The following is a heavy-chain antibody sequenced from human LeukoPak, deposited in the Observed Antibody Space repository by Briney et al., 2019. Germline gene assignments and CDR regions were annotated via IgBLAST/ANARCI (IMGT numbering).Heavy chain of an antibody. CDR3: AKDRYSSGWYSDFDY. V-gene: IGHV3-30*18. CDR2: ISDDGSNK. D-gene: IGHD6-19*01. J-gene: IGHJ4*02. CDR1: GFTFSNYA. Sequence: GGSLRLSCAASGFTFSNYAMHWVRQAPGKGLEWGAVISDDGSNKYYGDSVKGRFTISRDNSKNTVYLQMNSLRAEDTAVYYCAKDRYSSGWYSDFDYWGQGTLVTVSS.